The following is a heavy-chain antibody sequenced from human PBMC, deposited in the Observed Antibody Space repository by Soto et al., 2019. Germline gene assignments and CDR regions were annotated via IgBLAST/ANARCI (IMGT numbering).Heavy chain of an antibody. CDR3: ARRYRGNFDY. Sequence: PSETLSLTCTVSGGSISSYYWSWIRQPPGKGLEWIGYIYYSGSTNYNPSLKSRVTISVDRSKNQFSLKLSSVTAAGTAVYYCARRYRGNFDYWGQGTLVIVSS. CDR1: GGSISSYY. D-gene: IGHD1-26*01. CDR2: IYYSGST. J-gene: IGHJ4*02. V-gene: IGHV4-59*01.